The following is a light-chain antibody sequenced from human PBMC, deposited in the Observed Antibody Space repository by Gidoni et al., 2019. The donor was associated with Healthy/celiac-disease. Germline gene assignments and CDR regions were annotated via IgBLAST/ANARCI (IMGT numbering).Light chain of an antibody. V-gene: IGKV3-11*01. CDR2: DAS. CDR1: QSVSSY. J-gene: IGKJ5*01. Sequence: EIVLTQSPATLSLSPGERVTLSCRASQSVSSYLAWYRQKPGQAPMLLIYDASNRATGIPARFSGSGSGTDFTLTISSLEPEDFAVYYCQQRSNWPPITFGQGTRLEI. CDR3: QQRSNWPPIT.